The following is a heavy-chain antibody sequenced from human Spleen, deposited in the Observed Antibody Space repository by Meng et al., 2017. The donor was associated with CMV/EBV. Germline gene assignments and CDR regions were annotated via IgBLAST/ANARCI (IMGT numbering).Heavy chain of an antibody. Sequence: SVKVSCKASGGTFSSYTISWVRQASGQGLEWMGWIIPILGIANFAQKFQGRVTITADKSTSTAYMELSSLRSEDTAVYDCARQERRNDHGMDVWGQGTTVTVSS. CDR3: ARQERRNDHGMDV. D-gene: IGHD1-1*01. J-gene: IGHJ6*02. V-gene: IGHV1-69*02. CDR1: GGTFSSYT. CDR2: IIPILGIA.